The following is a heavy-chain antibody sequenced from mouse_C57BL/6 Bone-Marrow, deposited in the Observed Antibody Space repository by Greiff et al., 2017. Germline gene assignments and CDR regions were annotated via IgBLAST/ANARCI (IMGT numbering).Heavy chain of an antibody. J-gene: IGHJ4*01. CDR3: ARRWGYYKAMDY. CDR1: GFTFSSYT. CDR2: ISGGGGNT. V-gene: IGHV5-9*01. D-gene: IGHD2-3*01. Sequence: EVKLVESGGGLVKPGGSLKLSCAASGFTFSSYTMSWVRQTPVKRLEWVATISGGGGNTYYPDSVKGRFTISRDNAKNTLYLQMSSLRSEDTALYYCARRWGYYKAMDYWGQGTSVTVSS.